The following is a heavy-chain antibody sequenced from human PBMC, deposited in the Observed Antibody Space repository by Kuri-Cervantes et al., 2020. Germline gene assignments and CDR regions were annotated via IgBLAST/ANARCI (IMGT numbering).Heavy chain of an antibody. D-gene: IGHD3-9*01. J-gene: IGHJ4*02. V-gene: IGHV1-18*01. CDR2: ISAYNGNT. CDR1: GYTFTSYG. Sequence: ASVKVSCKASGYTFTSYGISWVRQAPGQGLEWMGWISAYNGNTNYAQKLQGRVTMTTDTSTSTAYMELRSLRSDDTAVYYCARDYDILTGYYSGQGYYFEYWGQGTLVTVSS. CDR3: ARDYDILTGYYSGQGYYFEY.